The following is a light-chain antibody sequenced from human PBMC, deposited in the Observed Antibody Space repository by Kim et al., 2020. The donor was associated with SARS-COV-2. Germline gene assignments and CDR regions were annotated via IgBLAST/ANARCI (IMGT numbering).Light chain of an antibody. CDR2: GAS. V-gene: IGKV3-20*01. CDR1: QSVNSNY. J-gene: IGKJ2*01. CDR3: QQYGKSPYT. Sequence: WSPGERATLYCRASQSVNSNYLAWYQRKPGQAPRLLIYGASNRATGIPDRFTGSGSGTDFTLSISRLEPEDFAVYYCQQYGKSPYTFGPGTKLEIK.